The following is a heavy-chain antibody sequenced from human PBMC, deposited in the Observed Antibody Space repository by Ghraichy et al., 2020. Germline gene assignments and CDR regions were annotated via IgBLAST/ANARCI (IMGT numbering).Heavy chain of an antibody. V-gene: IGHV3-66*04. CDR3: ARQPNLNDDKSGGGRPRNDYYFDS. J-gene: IGHJ4*02. Sequence: GGSLRLSCAASGFTVFSNYISWVRQAPGKGLEWVSVMYSGGSRYYADSVKGRFTISRDNAKNIVFLQMNSLRDDDTAVYFCARQPNLNDDKSGGGRPRNDYYFDSWGQGTLVTVSS. D-gene: IGHD2-8*02. CDR1: GFTVFSNY. CDR2: MYSGGSR.